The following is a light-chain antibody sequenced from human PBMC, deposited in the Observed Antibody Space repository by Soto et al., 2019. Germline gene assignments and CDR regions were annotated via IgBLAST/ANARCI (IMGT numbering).Light chain of an antibody. J-gene: IGKJ5*01. CDR1: QSVSSSY. CDR2: GAS. Sequence: EIVLTHSPGTLSLSPCERATLSLRASQSVSSSYLAWYQQKPGQAPRFLIYGASSRATGIPDRFSGSGSGTDFTLTINRLEPEDFAVYYCQQYGSSITFGQGTRLEI. CDR3: QQYGSSIT. V-gene: IGKV3-20*01.